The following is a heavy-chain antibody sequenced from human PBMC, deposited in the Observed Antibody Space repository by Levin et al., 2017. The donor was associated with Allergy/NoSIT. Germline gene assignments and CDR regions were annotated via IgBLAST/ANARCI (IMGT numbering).Heavy chain of an antibody. CDR2: IKQDGSEK. Sequence: GGSLRLSCAASGFTFSSYWMSWVRQAPGKGLEWVANIKQDGSEKFYVDSVKGRFTISRDNAKNSLCLQMNSLRAEDTAVYYCARGYSSSPNWFDPWGKGTLVTVSS. CDR1: GFTFSSYW. CDR3: ARGYSSSPNWFDP. D-gene: IGHD6-6*01. J-gene: IGHJ5*02. V-gene: IGHV3-7*01.